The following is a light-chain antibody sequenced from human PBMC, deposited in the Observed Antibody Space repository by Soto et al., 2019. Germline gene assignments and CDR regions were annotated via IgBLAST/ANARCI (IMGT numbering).Light chain of an antibody. Sequence: DIQMTQSPSTLSASIGDRVTITCRASQSINGRLAWYQQKPGRPPKLLIYDVSVLESGDPSRFSGSGSGTDFTLTISSLRPDDFATCYCQQYRVYPYTFGQGSRLDIQ. CDR3: QQYRVYPYT. J-gene: IGKJ2*01. CDR2: DVS. CDR1: QSINGR. V-gene: IGKV1-5*01.